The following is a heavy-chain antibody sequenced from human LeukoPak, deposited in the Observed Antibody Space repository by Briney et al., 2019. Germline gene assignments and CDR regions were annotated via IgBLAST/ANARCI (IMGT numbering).Heavy chain of an antibody. Sequence: GGSLRLSCAASGFIFSSYSMNWVRQAPGKGLEWVSSISSSSSYIYYADSVRGRFTISRDNAKNSLFLQMNSLRAEDTAVYYCARCTTGKTFGSLREIKKSREIDYWGQGTLVTVSS. V-gene: IGHV3-21*01. J-gene: IGHJ4*02. CDR3: ARCTTGKTFGSLREIKKSREIDY. CDR1: GFIFSSYS. CDR2: ISSSSSYI. D-gene: IGHD1-1*01.